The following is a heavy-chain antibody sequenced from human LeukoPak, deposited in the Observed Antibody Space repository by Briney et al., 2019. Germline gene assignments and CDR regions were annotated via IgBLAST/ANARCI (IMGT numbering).Heavy chain of an antibody. CDR3: ATYYYGSDVYFQH. CDR1: GFTLSSYS. J-gene: IGHJ1*01. CDR2: ISGGSGTI. V-gene: IGHV3-48*02. Sequence: GGSLRLSCAASGFTLSSYSMNWVRQAPGQGLEWVSYISGGSGTIYYADSVKGRFTISRDNAKNSLYLEMNSLRDEDTAVYYCATYYYGSDVYFQHWGQGTLVTVSS. D-gene: IGHD3-10*01.